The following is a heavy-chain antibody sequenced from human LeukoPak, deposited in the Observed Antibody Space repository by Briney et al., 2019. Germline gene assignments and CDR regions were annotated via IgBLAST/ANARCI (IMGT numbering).Heavy chain of an antibody. V-gene: IGHV3-21*01. J-gene: IGHJ4*02. D-gene: IGHD6-19*01. CDR1: GFTFGSYS. CDR3: ARDNPRGIITVAGNFDY. Sequence: PGGSLRLSCAASGFTFGSYSMNWVRQAPGKGLEWVSSISSTSNYIYYADSVKGRFTISRDNAKSSLYLQMNSLRAEDTAVYYCARDNPRGIITVAGNFDYWGQGTLVTVSS. CDR2: ISSTSNYI.